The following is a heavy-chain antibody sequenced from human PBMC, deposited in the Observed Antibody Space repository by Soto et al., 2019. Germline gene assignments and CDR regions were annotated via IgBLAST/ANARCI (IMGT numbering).Heavy chain of an antibody. CDR1: GGSISSGGYY. Sequence: PSETLSLTCTVSGGSISSGGYYWSWIRQHPGKGLEWIGYIYDSGSTYYNPSLKSRVTISVDTSKNQFSLKLSSVTAADTAVYYCARVLPAAIGGWFDPWGQGTLITVSS. D-gene: IGHD2-2*01. V-gene: IGHV4-31*03. J-gene: IGHJ5*02. CDR2: IYDSGST. CDR3: ARVLPAAIGGWFDP.